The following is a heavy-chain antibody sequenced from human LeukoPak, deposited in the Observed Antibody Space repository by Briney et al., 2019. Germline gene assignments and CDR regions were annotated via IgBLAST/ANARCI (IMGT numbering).Heavy chain of an antibody. D-gene: IGHD6-19*01. Sequence: PSETLSLTCAVYGGSFSSYYWGWIRQPPGKGLEWIGSIYYSGSTYYNPSLKSRVTISVDTSKNQFSLKLSSVTAADTAVYYCARVSGWFTNWFDPWGQGTLVTVSS. J-gene: IGHJ5*02. CDR2: IYYSGST. V-gene: IGHV4-39*01. CDR3: ARVSGWFTNWFDP. CDR1: GGSFSSYY.